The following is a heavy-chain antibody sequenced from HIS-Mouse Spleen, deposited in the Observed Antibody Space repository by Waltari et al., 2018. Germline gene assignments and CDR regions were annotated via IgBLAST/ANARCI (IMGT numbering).Heavy chain of an antibody. CDR3: ARGHDYSNYFDY. CDR2: MNPNSGNT. J-gene: IGHJ4*02. V-gene: IGHV1-8*01. CDR1: GYIFTSYA. D-gene: IGHD4-4*01. Sequence: QVQLVQSGAEVKKPGASVKVSCKASGYIFTSYAINWVRQATGQGLEWMGWMNPNSGNTGYAQKFQGRVTMTRNTSISTAYMELSSLRSEDTAVYYCARGHDYSNYFDYWGQGTLVTVSS.